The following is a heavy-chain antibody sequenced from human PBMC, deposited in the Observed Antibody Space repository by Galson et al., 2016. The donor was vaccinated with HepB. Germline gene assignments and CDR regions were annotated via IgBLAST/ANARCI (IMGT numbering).Heavy chain of an antibody. D-gene: IGHD2-2*01. CDR1: GFTFSSHP. Sequence: SLRLSCAGSGFTFSSHPMNWVRQAPGKGLEWVSSIGSRGDDTYYADSVKGRFTVSRDNLKNTLYLQMNSLRADDTAVYYCARGRTTSYNSAFDIWGQGTMVTVSS. CDR3: ARGRTTSYNSAFDI. V-gene: IGHV3-23*01. J-gene: IGHJ3*02. CDR2: IGSRGDDT.